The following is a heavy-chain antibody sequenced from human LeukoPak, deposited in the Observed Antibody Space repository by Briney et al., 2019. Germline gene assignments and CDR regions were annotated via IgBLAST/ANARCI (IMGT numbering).Heavy chain of an antibody. J-gene: IGHJ5*02. V-gene: IGHV1-2*02. Sequence: ASVKVSCKASGYTFNAYYIHWVRQAPGQGLEWMGWINPNNGGTNYAQLFQGRVTMTRDTSINTAYLDLSRLKYDDTAVYYCARDSTLSAHSPYNCFDPWGQGTLVTVSS. CDR3: ARDSTLSAHSPYNCFDP. D-gene: IGHD2-2*01. CDR1: GYTFNAYY. CDR2: INPNNGGT.